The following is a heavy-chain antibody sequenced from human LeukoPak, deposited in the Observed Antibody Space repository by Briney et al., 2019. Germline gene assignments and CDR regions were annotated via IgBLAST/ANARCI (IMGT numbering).Heavy chain of an antibody. D-gene: IGHD5-24*01. CDR3: ARDSGDGYNTYYYYGMDV. CDR1: GGSISSYY. J-gene: IGHJ6*02. Sequence: PSETLSLTCTVSGGSISSYYWSWIRQPAGKGLEWIGRIYTSGSTNYNPSLKSRVTMSVDTSKNQFSLKLGSVTAADTAVYYCARDSGDGYNTYYYYGMDVWGQGTTVTVSS. CDR2: IYTSGST. V-gene: IGHV4-4*07.